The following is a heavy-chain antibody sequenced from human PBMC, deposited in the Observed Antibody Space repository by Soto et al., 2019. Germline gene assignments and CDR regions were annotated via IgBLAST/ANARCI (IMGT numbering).Heavy chain of an antibody. CDR2: ISVSAINT. D-gene: IGHD3-22*01. CDR3: AKGQGYYYDASGYTFDY. J-gene: IGHJ4*02. Sequence: PGGSLRLSCAASGFTFSNYAMSWFRQAPGKGLEWVSAISVSAINTYYADSVRGRFTISRDNSKNTLYLQMNHLRAEDTAVYSCAKGQGYYYDASGYTFDYWGQGTLVTVSS. V-gene: IGHV3-23*01. CDR1: GFTFSNYA.